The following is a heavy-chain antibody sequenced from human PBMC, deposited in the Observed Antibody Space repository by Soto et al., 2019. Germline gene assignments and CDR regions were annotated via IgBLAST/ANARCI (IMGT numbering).Heavy chain of an antibody. D-gene: IGHD3-22*01. CDR3: ARMYYYDSSGGFDY. CDR2: IIPIFGTA. Sequence: SVKVSCKASGGTSSSYAIRWVRQAPGQGLEWMGGIIPIFGTANYAQKFQGRVTITADESTSTAYMELSSLRSEDTAVYYCARMYYYDSSGGFDYWGQGTLVTVSS. J-gene: IGHJ4*02. CDR1: GGTSSSYA. V-gene: IGHV1-69*13.